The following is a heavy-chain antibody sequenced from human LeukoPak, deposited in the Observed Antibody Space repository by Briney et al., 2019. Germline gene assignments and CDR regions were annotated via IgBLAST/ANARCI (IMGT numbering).Heavy chain of an antibody. CDR2: ISFGSSSI. Sequence: GGSLRLSCAAPGFTFSSFSMNWVRQAPGKGVEWVSYISFGSSSIHYADSVKGRFTISRDNAKNSLYLQMNSLRDEDTAVYYCARVNNYGADPWGQGTLVTVSS. V-gene: IGHV3-48*02. D-gene: IGHD4-17*01. CDR3: ARVNNYGADP. J-gene: IGHJ5*02. CDR1: GFTFSSFS.